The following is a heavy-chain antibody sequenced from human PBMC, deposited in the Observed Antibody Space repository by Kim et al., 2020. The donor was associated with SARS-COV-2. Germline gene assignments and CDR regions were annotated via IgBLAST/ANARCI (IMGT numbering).Heavy chain of an antibody. CDR2: ISASGGTT. CDR1: GFTFSSYA. V-gene: IGHV3-23*01. J-gene: IGHJ2*01. Sequence: GGSLRLSCAASGFTFSSYAMSWVRQAPGKGLEWVSTISASGGTTNYADSIKGRFTISRDNSKNTLYLHMNGLLAEDTAVYYCAKPRNPGEYPFWFFDLWGRGTLVTVSS. CDR3: AKPRNPGEYPFWFFDL. D-gene: IGHD3-10*01.